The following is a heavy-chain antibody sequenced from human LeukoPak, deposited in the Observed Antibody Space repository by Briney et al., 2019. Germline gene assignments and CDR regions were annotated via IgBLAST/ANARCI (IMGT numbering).Heavy chain of an antibody. CDR3: ATDYRGSRGDFDY. CDR1: GYTLTELS. V-gene: IGHV1-24*01. CDR2: FDPEDGET. Sequence: GASVKVSCKVSGYTLTELSMHWVRQAPGKGLEWMGGFDPEDGETIYAQKFQGRVAMTEDISTDTAYMELSSLRSEDTAVYYCATDYRGSRGDFDYWGQGTLVTVSS. D-gene: IGHD3-16*01. J-gene: IGHJ4*02.